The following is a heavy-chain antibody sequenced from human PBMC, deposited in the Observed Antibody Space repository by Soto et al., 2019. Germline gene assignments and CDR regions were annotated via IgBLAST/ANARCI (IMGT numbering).Heavy chain of an antibody. CDR3: ARGHEYGGNSDAYDI. V-gene: IGHV1-69*14. CDR2: ILPIFGTA. D-gene: IGHD4-17*01. Sequence: QVQLVQSGAEVKKPGSSVKVSCKASGGTFSTSSINWLRQAPGQRPEWMGNILPIFGTADYAQKFRDRVTITADKSTNTAYMELRSLFSEDAAVYYYARGHEYGGNSDAYDIWGQGTVVTVSS. CDR1: GGTFSTSS. J-gene: IGHJ3*02.